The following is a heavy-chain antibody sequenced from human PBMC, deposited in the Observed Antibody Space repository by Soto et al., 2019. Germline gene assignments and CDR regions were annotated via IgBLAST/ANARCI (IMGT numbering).Heavy chain of an antibody. CDR3: ANMPAGTPGHDAFDI. V-gene: IGHV3-33*06. J-gene: IGHJ3*02. D-gene: IGHD1-1*01. CDR1: GFTFSSYG. CDR2: IWYDGSNK. Sequence: PGGSLRLSCAASGFTFSSYGMHWVRQAPGKGLEWVAVIWYDGSNKYYADSVKGRFTISRDNSKNTLYLQMNSLRAEDMAVYYCANMPAGTPGHDAFDIWGQGTMVTVSS.